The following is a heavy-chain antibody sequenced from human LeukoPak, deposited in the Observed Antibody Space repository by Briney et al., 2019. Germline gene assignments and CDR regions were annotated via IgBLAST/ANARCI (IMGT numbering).Heavy chain of an antibody. CDR3: ARGRYGWLPFDH. J-gene: IGHJ4*02. V-gene: IGHV4-59*01. CDR2: IYYSGST. D-gene: IGHD3-16*01. CDR1: DDSISDYY. Sequence: PSETLSLTCTVSDDSISDYYRGWIRQPPGKGLEWIGYIYYSGSTNYNPSLKSRVTISVDTSKNQFTLKLSSVTAADTAVYYCARGRYGWLPFDHWGQGTLVTVSS.